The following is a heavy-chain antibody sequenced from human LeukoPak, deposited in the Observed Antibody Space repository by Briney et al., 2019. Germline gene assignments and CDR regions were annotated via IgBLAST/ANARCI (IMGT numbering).Heavy chain of an antibody. D-gene: IGHD1-14*01. J-gene: IGHJ4*02. CDR1: GFSVSNNY. CDR3: AARNY. CDR2: IYSRGAT. V-gene: IGHV3-53*01. Sequence: GGSLRLSCAASGFSVSNNYMSWVRHAPGKGLEGVSVIYSRGATYYADSVTGRFTISRDNSKNTLYLQMNSPRVEDTAVYYCAARNYWGQGTLVTVSS.